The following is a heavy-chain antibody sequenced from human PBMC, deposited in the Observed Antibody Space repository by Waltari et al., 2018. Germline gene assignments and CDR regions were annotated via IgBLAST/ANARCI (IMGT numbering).Heavy chain of an antibody. J-gene: IGHJ2*01. CDR3: ARDKGYFDL. V-gene: IGHV3-48*04. CDR1: GFTFSSYS. Sequence: EVQLVESGGGLVQPGGSLRLSCAASGFTFSSYSMNWVRQAPGKGLEWVSYISSSSSTIYYADSVKGRFTIARDNAMNSLDLQMNSLRAEDTAVYYCARDKGYFDLWGRGTLVTVSS. CDR2: ISSSSSTI.